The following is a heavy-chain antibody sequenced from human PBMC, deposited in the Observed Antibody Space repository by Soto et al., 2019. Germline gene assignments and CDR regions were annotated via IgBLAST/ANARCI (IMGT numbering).Heavy chain of an antibody. CDR3: ARVEYCDSTGCFSYFDL. V-gene: IGHV3-74*01. J-gene: IGHJ2*01. CDR2: ISSDESST. D-gene: IGHD2-2*01. CDR1: GFTFNSYW. Sequence: EVQLVESGGGLVQPGGSLRLSCAASGFTFNSYWMHWVRQAPGKGLVWVSRISSDESSTTYADSVKGRFTISRDNAKNMLDLQMNSLRAEDTAVYFCARVEYCDSTGCFSYFDLWGRGTLVTVSS.